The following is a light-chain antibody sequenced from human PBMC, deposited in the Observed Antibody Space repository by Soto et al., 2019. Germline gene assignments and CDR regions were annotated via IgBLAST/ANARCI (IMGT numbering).Light chain of an antibody. V-gene: IGLV4-60*02. CDR2: LEGSGSY. J-gene: IGLJ2*01. CDR3: ETWDSNTRV. CDR1: SGHSSYI. Sequence: QPLLTQSSSASASLGSSVKLTCTLSSGHSSYIIAWHHQQPGKASRYLMKLEGSGSYNKGSGVPDRFSGSSSGADRYLTISNLQFEDEANYYCETWDSNTRVFGGGTKLTVL.